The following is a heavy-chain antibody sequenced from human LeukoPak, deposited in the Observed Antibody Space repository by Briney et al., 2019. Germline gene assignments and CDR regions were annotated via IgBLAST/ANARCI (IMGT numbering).Heavy chain of an antibody. CDR1: GGSFSGCY. CDR2: INHSGST. Sequence: SETLSLTCAVYGGSFSGCYWSWIRQRPGKGLEWIGEINHSGSTNYNPSLKSRVTISVDTSKNQFSLKLSSVTAADTAVYYCARHSNFWSGYYSNWGQGTLVTVS. V-gene: IGHV4-34*01. J-gene: IGHJ4*02. CDR3: ARHSNFWSGYYSN. D-gene: IGHD3-3*01.